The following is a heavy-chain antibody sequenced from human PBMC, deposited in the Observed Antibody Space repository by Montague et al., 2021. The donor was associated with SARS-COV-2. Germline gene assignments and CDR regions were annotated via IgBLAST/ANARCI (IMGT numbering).Heavy chain of an antibody. CDR2: IYYSGST. CDR1: GGSISSYY. Sequence: SETLSLTCTVSGGSISSYYWSWIRQPPGKGLEWIGDIYYSGSTNYNPSLTSRVTISVDTSQHQFSLKLRSLTAADTAVYYCARGSAWMGNASDIRGQGTMVTVSS. D-gene: IGHD6-19*01. CDR3: ARGSAWMGNASDI. V-gene: IGHV4-59*01. J-gene: IGHJ3*02.